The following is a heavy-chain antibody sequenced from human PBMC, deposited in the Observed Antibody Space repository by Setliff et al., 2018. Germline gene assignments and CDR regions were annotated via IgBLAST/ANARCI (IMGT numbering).Heavy chain of an antibody. CDR3: ARGGYYYDSSGYYQASYYYYYGMDV. J-gene: IGHJ6*02. V-gene: IGHV4-34*01. D-gene: IGHD3-22*01. Sequence: SETLSLTCAVYGGSFSGYYWSWIRQPPGKGLEWLGEINHSGSTNCNPSLKSRVTISVDTSKNQFSLRLSSVTAADTAVYYCARGGYYYDSSGYYQASYYYYYGMDVWGQGTTVTVSS. CDR2: INHSGST. CDR1: GGSFSGYY.